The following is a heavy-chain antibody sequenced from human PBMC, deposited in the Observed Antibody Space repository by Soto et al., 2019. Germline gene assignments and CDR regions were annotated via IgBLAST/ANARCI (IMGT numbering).Heavy chain of an antibody. CDR1: GFTFSSYD. Sequence: PGGSLRFSCAASGFTFSSYDMHWVRQATGKGLEWVSAIGTAGDTYYPGSVKGRFTISRENAKNSLYLQMNSLRAGDTAVYYCARGYPFYYYMDVWGKGTTVTVS. CDR3: ARGYPFYYYMDV. J-gene: IGHJ6*03. V-gene: IGHV3-13*01. D-gene: IGHD6-13*01. CDR2: IGTAGDT.